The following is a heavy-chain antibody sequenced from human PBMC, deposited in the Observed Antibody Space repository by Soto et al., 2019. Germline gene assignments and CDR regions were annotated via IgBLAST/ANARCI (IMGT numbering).Heavy chain of an antibody. CDR1: GYSVSSNSAA. V-gene: IGHV6-1*01. Sequence: PSHTLSLTCAISGYSVSSNSAAWNLIRQSPSRGLEWLGRTYYRSKWYNDYAVSVKSRITINPDTSKNQFSLQLNSVTPEDTAVYYCAGGGIVSYGSGSSYFDYWGQGTLVTVSS. J-gene: IGHJ4*02. CDR2: TYYRSKWYN. CDR3: AGGGIVSYGSGSSYFDY. D-gene: IGHD3-10*01.